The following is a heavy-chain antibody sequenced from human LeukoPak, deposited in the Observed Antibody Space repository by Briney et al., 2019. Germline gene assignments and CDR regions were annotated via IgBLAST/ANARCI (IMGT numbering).Heavy chain of an antibody. Sequence: GSLRLSCAASGFPFRSYAMSWVRQAPGKGLEWVSTISGSGGSTYYADSVKGRFNISRDNSKNTLYLQMNSLRAEDTAVYYCAKVKSRSIAARGGYFDYWGQGTLVTVSS. CDR2: ISGSGGST. CDR1: GFPFRSYA. V-gene: IGHV3-23*01. J-gene: IGHJ4*02. D-gene: IGHD6-6*01. CDR3: AKVKSRSIAARGGYFDY.